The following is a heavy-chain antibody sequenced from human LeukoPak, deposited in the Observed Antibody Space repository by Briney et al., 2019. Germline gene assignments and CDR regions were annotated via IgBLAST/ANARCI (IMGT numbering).Heavy chain of an antibody. V-gene: IGHV1-46*01. J-gene: IGHJ4*02. CDR2: INPSGGST. Sequence: GASVKVSCKASGYTFTSYYTHWVRQAPGQGLEWMGIINPSGGSTSYAQKFQGRVTMTRNTSISTAYMELSSLRSGDTAVYYCARHYSTSHFDYWGQGTLVTVSS. CDR1: GYTFTSYY. D-gene: IGHD6-13*01. CDR3: ARHYSTSHFDY.